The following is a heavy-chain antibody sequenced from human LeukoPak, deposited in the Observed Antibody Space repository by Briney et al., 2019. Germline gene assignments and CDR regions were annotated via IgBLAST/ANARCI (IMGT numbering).Heavy chain of an antibody. D-gene: IGHD3-10*01. V-gene: IGHV3-43*02. J-gene: IGHJ4*02. CDR3: ARESGKFDY. CDR2: ISGDGVST. Sequence: GSLRLSCVASGLPIADFAMHWVRQAPGKGLEWVSLISGDGVSTFYADPVKGRFSISRDNSKNSLSLEMNSLRTEDTAMYYCARESGKFDYWGQGTLVAVSS. CDR1: GLPIADFA.